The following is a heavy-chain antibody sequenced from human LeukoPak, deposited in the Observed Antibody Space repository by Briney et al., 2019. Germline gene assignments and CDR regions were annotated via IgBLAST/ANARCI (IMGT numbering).Heavy chain of an antibody. J-gene: IGHJ4*02. V-gene: IGHV1-69*05. CDR1: GGTFSSYA. Sequence: SVKVSCKASGGTFSSYAISWVRQAPGQGLEWMGGIIPILGTANYAQKFQGRVTITTDESTSTAYMELSSLRSEDTAVYYCARQRLPVAGTPRFDYWGQGTLVTVSS. CDR3: ARQRLPVAGTPRFDY. D-gene: IGHD6-19*01. CDR2: IIPILGTA.